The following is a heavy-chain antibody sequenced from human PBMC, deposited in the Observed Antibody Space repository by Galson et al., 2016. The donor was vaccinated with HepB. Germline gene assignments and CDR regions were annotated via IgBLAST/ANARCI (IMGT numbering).Heavy chain of an antibody. J-gene: IGHJ4*02. CDR2: IYWNDDK. D-gene: IGHD4-11*01. V-gene: IGHV2-5*01. CDR3: AHMTKSHWAWGY. CDR1: GFSLRTSGEG. Sequence: PALVKPTQTLTLTCTFSGFSLRTSGEGVGWIRQPPGKALEWHALIYWNDDKWYRPSLKSRLTITKDTLTMTNMDPVDTATYFCAHMTKSHWAWGYWGQGTLVTVSS.